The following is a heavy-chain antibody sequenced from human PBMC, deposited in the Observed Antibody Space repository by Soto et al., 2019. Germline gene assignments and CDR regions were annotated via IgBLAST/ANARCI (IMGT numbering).Heavy chain of an antibody. Sequence: SETLSLTCAVYGGSFSGYYWTWIRQSPERGLEWIGEVNHSGTTYYNPSLKTRVTISVHTPKNQFSLKMSSVTAADTAVYYCARGIGYCSSINCYSSRRLRFDSWGQGTLVTVSS. V-gene: IGHV4-34*01. D-gene: IGHD2-2*01. CDR3: ARGIGYCSSINCYSSRRLRFDS. CDR2: VNHSGTT. J-gene: IGHJ4*02. CDR1: GGSFSGYY.